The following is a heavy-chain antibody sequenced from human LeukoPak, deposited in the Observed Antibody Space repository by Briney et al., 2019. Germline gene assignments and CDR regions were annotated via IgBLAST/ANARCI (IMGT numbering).Heavy chain of an antibody. D-gene: IGHD2-8*01. J-gene: IGHJ4*02. CDR2: IKSDGSST. CDR1: GFTFSSYW. Sequence: GGSLRLSCAASGFTFSSYWMHWVRQAPGKGLVWVSRIKSDGSSTSYADSVKGRFTISRDNAKNTLYLQMNNLRAEDTAVYYCARDLGGSYYCPKGVCSSDYWGQGTLVTVSS. CDR3: ARDLGGSYYCPKGVCSSDY. V-gene: IGHV3-74*01.